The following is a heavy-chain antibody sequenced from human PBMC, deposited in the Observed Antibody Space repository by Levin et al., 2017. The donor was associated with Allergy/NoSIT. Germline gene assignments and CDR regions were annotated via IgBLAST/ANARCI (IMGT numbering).Heavy chain of an antibody. J-gene: IGHJ4*02. CDR2: TYYRSNWDN. Sequence: SETLSLTCAISRDTVSSNSATWNWIRQSPSRGLEWLGRTYYRSNWDNEYAGSVKSRITINPDTSKNQFSLQLNSVTPEDTAVYYCARGRGDIAVAGTTHFDYWGPGTLVTVSS. D-gene: IGHD6-19*01. CDR3: ARGRGDIAVAGTTHFDY. V-gene: IGHV6-1*01. CDR1: RDTVSSNSAT.